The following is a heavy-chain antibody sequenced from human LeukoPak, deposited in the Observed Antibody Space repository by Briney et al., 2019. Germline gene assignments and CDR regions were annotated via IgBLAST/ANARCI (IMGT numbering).Heavy chain of an antibody. CDR1: GGSFSGYY. CDR2: INHSGST. CDR3: ARSRYITMIVVVIHWFDP. Sequence: SETLSLTCAVYGGSFSGYYWSWIRQPPGKGLEWIGEINHSGSTNYNPSLKSRVTISVDTFKNQFSLKLSSVTAADTAVYYCARSRYITMIVVVIHWFDPWGQGTLVTVSS. V-gene: IGHV4-34*01. D-gene: IGHD3-22*01. J-gene: IGHJ5*02.